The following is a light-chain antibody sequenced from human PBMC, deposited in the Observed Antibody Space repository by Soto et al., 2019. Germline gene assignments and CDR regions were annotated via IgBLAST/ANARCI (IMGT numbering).Light chain of an antibody. CDR1: QTIINNY. CDR3: HQYSDSPPFT. V-gene: IGKV3-20*01. CDR2: DAS. J-gene: IGKJ5*01. Sequence: EIVLKQSPDTLSSSPGERATLSCRASQTIINNYLAWYQQRPGQAPRLLIYDASTRATGIPDTFSGSASGKDFTLTISRLEPEDFTVYYCHQYSDSPPFTFGQGTRLDI.